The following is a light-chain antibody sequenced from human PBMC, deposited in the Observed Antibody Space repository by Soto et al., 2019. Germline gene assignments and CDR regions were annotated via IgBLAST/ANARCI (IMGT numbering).Light chain of an antibody. V-gene: IGKV1-5*01. J-gene: IGKJ1*01. Sequence: DIQMTQSPSTVSASVGGRVTITCRASQGISSWLAWYQQKPGKAPNLLIYDASTLESGVPSRFSGTGSGTEFTLTISSLQPEDFATYYCQQFHSFSRTFGKGTKVDIK. CDR3: QQFHSFSRT. CDR2: DAS. CDR1: QGISSW.